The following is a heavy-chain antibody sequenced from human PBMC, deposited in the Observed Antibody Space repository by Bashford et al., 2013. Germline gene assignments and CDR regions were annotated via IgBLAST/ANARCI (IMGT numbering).Heavy chain of an antibody. V-gene: IGHV3-30*18. J-gene: IGHJ4*02. CDR3: AKFVGYCSSTSCSQNHDY. CDR1: GFTFSSYG. D-gene: IGHD2-2*01. Sequence: GSLRLSCAASGFTFSSYGMHWVRQAPGKGLEWVAVISYDGSNKYYADSVKGRFTISRDNSKNTLYLQMNSLRAEDTAVYYCAKFVGYCSSTSCSQNHDYWGQGTLVTVSS. CDR2: ISYDGSNK.